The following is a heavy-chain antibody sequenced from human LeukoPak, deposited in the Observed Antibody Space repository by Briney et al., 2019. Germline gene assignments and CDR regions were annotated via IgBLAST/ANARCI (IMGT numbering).Heavy chain of an antibody. CDR3: ARSPGAMVTSD. J-gene: IGHJ4*02. D-gene: IGHD5-18*01. CDR2: MNPNSGNT. CDR1: GYTFTSYG. Sequence: GASVKVSCKASGYTFTSYGISWVRQATGQGLEWMGWMNPNSGNTGYAQKFQGRVTMTRNTSISTAYMELSSLRSEDTAVYYCARSPGAMVTSDWGQGTLVTVSS. V-gene: IGHV1-8*02.